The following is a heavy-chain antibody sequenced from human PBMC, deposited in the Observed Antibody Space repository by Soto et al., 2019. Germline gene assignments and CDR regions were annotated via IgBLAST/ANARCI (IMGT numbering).Heavy chain of an antibody. CDR1: GFSLTTSGVG. V-gene: IGHV2-5*02. D-gene: IGHD3-3*01. CDR3: AHRVLRTVFGLVTTTAIYFDF. Sequence: QITLKESGPTVVKPTETLTLTCTFSGFSLTTSGVGVGWVRQSPGKAPEWRALIYWDDDKRYSTSLNSRLIITKDTSKYQVVLTMANVDPADTATYYCAHRVLRTVFGLVTTTAIYFDFWGPGTPVVVSS. J-gene: IGHJ4*02. CDR2: IYWDDDK.